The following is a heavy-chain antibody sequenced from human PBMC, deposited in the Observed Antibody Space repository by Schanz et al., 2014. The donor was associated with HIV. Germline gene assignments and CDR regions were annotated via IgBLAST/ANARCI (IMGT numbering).Heavy chain of an antibody. CDR3: ARDRDSSNWFPEDFDY. V-gene: IGHV1-2*02. Sequence: QVRLVQSGTEVKKPGASVKVSCKTSGYTFITYGISWVRQAPGQGLEWMGWIKPNDGGTKSAQKFLGRVTMTRDSSISTAYMELTRLTSDDTAVYYCARDRDSSNWFPEDFDYWGQGTPVTVSS. CDR2: IKPNDGGT. D-gene: IGHD6-13*01. J-gene: IGHJ4*02. CDR1: GYTFITYG.